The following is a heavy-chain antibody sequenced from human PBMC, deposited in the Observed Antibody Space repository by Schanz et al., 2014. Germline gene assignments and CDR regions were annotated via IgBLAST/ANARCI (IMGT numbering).Heavy chain of an antibody. D-gene: IGHD3-10*01. Sequence: QVQLVQSGAEVKKPGASVKVSCKVSGYSLNELSVHWVRQAPGRGLEWMGGFHHEDGDTVYAQKFQGRVTMTEDTSTETAYMELSGLRSGDTAVYYCATNSPFRMVRGSNAFDAGGQGTMVTVSS. J-gene: IGHJ3*01. CDR3: ATNSPFRMVRGSNAFDA. V-gene: IGHV1-24*01. CDR1: GYSLNELS. CDR2: FHHEDGDT.